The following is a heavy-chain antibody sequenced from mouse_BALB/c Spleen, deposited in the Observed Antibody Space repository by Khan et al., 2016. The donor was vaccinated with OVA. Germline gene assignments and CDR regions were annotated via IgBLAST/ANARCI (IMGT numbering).Heavy chain of an antibody. CDR2: IHYSGNT. J-gene: IGHJ3*01. CDR3: ERKDYDDDDRFPY. D-gene: IGHD2-4*01. CDR1: GYSITSEYA. Sequence: EVELVESGPGLVKPSQSLSLTCTVTGYSITSEYAWNWIRQFPGDKLEWMGYIHYSGNTRFNPSLKSRTSITRDTSNNQFFLQLNSGTTEDTANYYCERKDYDDDDRFPYWGQGTLVTVSA. V-gene: IGHV3-2*02.